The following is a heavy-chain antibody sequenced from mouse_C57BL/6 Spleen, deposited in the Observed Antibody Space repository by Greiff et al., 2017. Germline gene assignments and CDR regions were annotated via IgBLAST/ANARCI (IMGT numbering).Heavy chain of an antibody. J-gene: IGHJ4*01. CDR1: GFPLTSSG. CDR3: ATMVTTVYAMDY. V-gene: IGHV2-4*01. CDR2: IWSGGST. Sequence: QVHVKQSGPGLVQPSQSLSITCTVSGFPLTSSGVHWVRQPPGKGLEWLGVIWSGGSTDYNVAFISRLSISKDNSKIQVFFKMNSLQADDTAIYYCATMVTTVYAMDYWCQGTSVTVSS. D-gene: IGHD2-2*01.